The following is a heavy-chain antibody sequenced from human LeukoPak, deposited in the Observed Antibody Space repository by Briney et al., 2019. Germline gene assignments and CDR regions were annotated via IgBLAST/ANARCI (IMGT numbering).Heavy chain of an antibody. Sequence: GGSLRLSCAASGFTFSSYWMHWFRQAPGKGLEGVGFIRSKAYGGTTEYAASVKGRFTISRDDSKSIAYLQMNSLKTEDTAVYYCTRGGYSSSWSDNYYYYYMDVWGKGTTVTVSS. CDR1: GFTFSSYW. CDR3: TRGGYSSSWSDNYYYYYMDV. D-gene: IGHD6-13*01. V-gene: IGHV3-49*03. J-gene: IGHJ6*03. CDR2: IRSKAYGGTT.